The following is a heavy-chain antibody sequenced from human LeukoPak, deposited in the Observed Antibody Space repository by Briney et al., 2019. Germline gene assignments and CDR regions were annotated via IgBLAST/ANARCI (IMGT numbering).Heavy chain of an antibody. D-gene: IGHD2-21*02. CDR2: TNHSGTT. CDR1: GGSFSGYY. V-gene: IGHV4-34*01. Sequence: SETLSLTCAGYGGSFSGYYWSWIRHPPGKGLEWIGETNHSGTTNYNPSLKSRVTISVNTSKNQFSVKLSSVTAADTAVYYCARQGRVTASQPFDYWGERTLVTVSP. CDR3: ARQGRVTASQPFDY. J-gene: IGHJ4*02.